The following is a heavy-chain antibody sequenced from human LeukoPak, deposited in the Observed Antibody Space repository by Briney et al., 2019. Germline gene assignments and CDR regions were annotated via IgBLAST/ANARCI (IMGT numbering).Heavy chain of an antibody. CDR1: GYTFTSNY. D-gene: IGHD1-26*01. CDR3: ALSAGGGYPHNDAFDI. V-gene: IGHV1-46*01. J-gene: IGHJ3*02. CDR2: INPSGGST. Sequence: GASVKVSCKASGYTFTSNYMHWVRQAPGQGLEWMGIINPSGGSTSYAQKFQGRVTMTRDMSTSTVYMDLSSLRSEDTAVYYCALSAGGGYPHNDAFDIWGQGTMVTVSS.